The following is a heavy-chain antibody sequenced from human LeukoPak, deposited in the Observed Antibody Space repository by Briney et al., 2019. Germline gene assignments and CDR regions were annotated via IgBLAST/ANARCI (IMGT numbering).Heavy chain of an antibody. CDR1: GFTFSSYW. Sequence: RGRSRTPSCAAAGFTFSSYWVRWARHPPGRGLGWVSGSISDGSSTSSAASVKDRPTISRDPGTNTLYLQMHGLRAEGTAVYYCAIHSNYYDSSGYFFRVYWGQGTLVTVSS. CDR2: SISDGSST. J-gene: IGHJ4*02. D-gene: IGHD3-22*01. V-gene: IGHV3-74*01. CDR3: AIHSNYYDSSGYFFRVY.